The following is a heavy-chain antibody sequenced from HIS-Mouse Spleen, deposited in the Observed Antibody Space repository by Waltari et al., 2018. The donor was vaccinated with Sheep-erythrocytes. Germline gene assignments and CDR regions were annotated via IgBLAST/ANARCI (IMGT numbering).Heavy chain of an antibody. CDR3: ARGAFDI. V-gene: IGHV3-30-3*01. Sequence: QVQLVESGGGVVQPGRSLRLSCAASGFPFSSYAMHWVRQAPGKGLEWVAVISYDGSNKYYADSVKGRFTISRDNSKNTLYLQMNSLRAEDTAVYYCARGAFDIWGQGTMVTVSS. CDR2: ISYDGSNK. J-gene: IGHJ3*02. CDR1: GFPFSSYA.